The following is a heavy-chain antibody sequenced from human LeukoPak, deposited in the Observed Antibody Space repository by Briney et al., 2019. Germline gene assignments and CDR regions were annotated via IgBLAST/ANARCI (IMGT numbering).Heavy chain of an antibody. V-gene: IGHV3-48*03. J-gene: IGHJ4*02. Sequence: RGSLRLSCAASGFTFSSYEMNWVRQAPGKGLEWVSYISSSGSTIYYADSVKGRFTISRDNAKNSLYLQMNSLRAEDTAVYYCARARGVTANFAYWGKGTLVTASS. CDR2: ISSSGSTI. CDR3: ARARGVTANFAY. D-gene: IGHD2-21*02. CDR1: GFTFSSYE.